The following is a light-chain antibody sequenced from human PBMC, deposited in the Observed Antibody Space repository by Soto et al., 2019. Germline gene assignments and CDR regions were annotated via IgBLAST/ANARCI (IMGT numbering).Light chain of an antibody. CDR2: GDS. CDR3: QSYDSTLSGSRV. J-gene: IGLJ2*01. Sequence: QSVLAQPPSASGTPGQRVTISCSGSSSTIGRNTVNWYQQLPGTAPKLLIYGDSNRPSGVPDRFSGSKSGTSASLAITGLQAEDEADYYCQSYDSTLSGSRVFGGGTKVTVL. CDR1: SSTIGRNT. V-gene: IGLV1-40*01.